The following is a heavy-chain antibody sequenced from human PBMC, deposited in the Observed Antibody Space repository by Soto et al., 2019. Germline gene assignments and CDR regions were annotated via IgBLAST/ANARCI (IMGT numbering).Heavy chain of an antibody. V-gene: IGHV3-33*01. Sequence: PGGSMRLSCAASGFTFSSYGMHWVSQAQGKGLEWVAVIWYDGSNKYYADSVKGRFTISRDNSKNTLYLQMNSLRAEDTAVYYCARDPNYDILTGYSFDPWGQGTLVTVSS. J-gene: IGHJ5*02. D-gene: IGHD3-9*01. CDR1: GFTFSSYG. CDR2: IWYDGSNK. CDR3: ARDPNYDILTGYSFDP.